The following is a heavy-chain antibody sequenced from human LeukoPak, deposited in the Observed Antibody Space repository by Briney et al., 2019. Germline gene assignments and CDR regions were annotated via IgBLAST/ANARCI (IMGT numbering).Heavy chain of an antibody. D-gene: IGHD3-22*01. V-gene: IGHV1-69*04. Sequence: SVKVSFKTSGYTFTGHYIHWVRQAPGQGLEWMGRIIPILGIANYAQKFQGRVTITADKSTSTTYMELSSLRSEDTAVYYCARDYHYYDSSGSNWFDPWGQGTLVTVSS. CDR2: IIPILGIA. CDR1: GYTFTGHY. CDR3: ARDYHYYDSSGSNWFDP. J-gene: IGHJ5*02.